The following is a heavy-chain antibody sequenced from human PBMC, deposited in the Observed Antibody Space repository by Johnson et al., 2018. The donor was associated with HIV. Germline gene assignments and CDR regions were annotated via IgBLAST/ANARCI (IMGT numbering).Heavy chain of an antibody. D-gene: IGHD4-17*01. J-gene: IGHJ3*02. CDR1: GFTFHDYA. CDR3: ARLTVTTNSEDAFDI. V-gene: IGHV3-43D*03. CDR2: ISWYGGTT. Sequence: VQLVESGGVVVQPGGSLRLSCAASGFTFHDYAMHWVRQAPGKGLEWVSLISWYGGTTHYADSVKGRFTISRDNSKNTLYLQMNSLRAEDTAIYYCARLTVTTNSEDAFDIWGQGTMVTVSS.